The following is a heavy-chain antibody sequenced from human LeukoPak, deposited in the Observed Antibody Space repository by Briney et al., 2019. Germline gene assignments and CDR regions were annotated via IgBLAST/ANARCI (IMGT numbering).Heavy chain of an antibody. J-gene: IGHJ4*02. Sequence: GGSLRLSCAASGFTFSSYGMYWVRQAPGKGLEWVSGINWNGGSTDYADSVKGRFTISRDNGKNSLYLQMNSLRAEDTAFYYCARRIYYFDYWGQGTLVTVSS. V-gene: IGHV3-20*04. D-gene: IGHD2/OR15-2a*01. CDR2: INWNGGST. CDR3: ARRIYYFDY. CDR1: GFTFSSYG.